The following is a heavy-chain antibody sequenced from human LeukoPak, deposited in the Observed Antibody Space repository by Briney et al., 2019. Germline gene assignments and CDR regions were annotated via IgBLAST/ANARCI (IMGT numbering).Heavy chain of an antibody. J-gene: IGHJ4*02. D-gene: IGHD3-9*01. CDR1: GFTFSSYA. V-gene: IGHV3-23*01. CDR3: AKTDNYDILTGYFDY. CDR2: ISGSGGST. Sequence: GGSLRLSCAASGFTFSSYAMSWVRQAPGKGLEWVSAISGSGGSTYYADSVKGRFTISRDNSKNTLYLQMNSLRAEDTAVYYCAKTDNYDILTGYFDYWGQGTLVTVSS.